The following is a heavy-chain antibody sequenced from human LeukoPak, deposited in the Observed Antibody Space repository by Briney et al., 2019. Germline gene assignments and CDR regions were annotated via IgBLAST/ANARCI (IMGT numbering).Heavy chain of an antibody. D-gene: IGHD5-24*01. CDR2: IGGGGVST. Sequence: GGSLRPSCAASGFTFSSYAMSWVRQAPGKGLEWVSAIGGGGVSTYYADSVKGRFTISRDNSKNTLYLQMNSLRAEDTAIYFCASKPMAELDYWGQGTLVTVSS. CDR1: GFTFSSYA. V-gene: IGHV3-23*01. J-gene: IGHJ4*02. CDR3: ASKPMAELDY.